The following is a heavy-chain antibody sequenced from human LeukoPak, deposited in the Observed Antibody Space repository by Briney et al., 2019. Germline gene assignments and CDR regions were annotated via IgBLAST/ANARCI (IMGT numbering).Heavy chain of an antibody. Sequence: GASVKVSCKASGYTFTSYSISWVRQAPGQGLEWMGWISAYNGNTNYAQKLQGRVTMTTDTSTSTAYMELRSLRSDDTAVYYCATYWYYGSGSYHFDYWGQGTLVTVSS. J-gene: IGHJ4*02. D-gene: IGHD3-10*01. V-gene: IGHV1-18*01. CDR1: GYTFTSYS. CDR2: ISAYNGNT. CDR3: ATYWYYGSGSYHFDY.